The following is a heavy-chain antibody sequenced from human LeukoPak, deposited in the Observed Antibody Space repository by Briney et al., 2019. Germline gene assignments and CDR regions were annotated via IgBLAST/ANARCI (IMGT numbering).Heavy chain of an antibody. CDR2: IDQGGSVR. J-gene: IGHJ4*02. CDR1: GFSFSTYW. CDR3: ARDPESSSFDL. D-gene: IGHD6-13*01. Sequence: GGSLRLSCAASGFSFSTYWMSWVRQTPERGLEFVANIDQGGSVRNYMDSLKGRCTISRDNAMKSLYLEINSLRADDTAVYYCARDPESSSFDLWGRGALVTVSS. V-gene: IGHV3-7*01.